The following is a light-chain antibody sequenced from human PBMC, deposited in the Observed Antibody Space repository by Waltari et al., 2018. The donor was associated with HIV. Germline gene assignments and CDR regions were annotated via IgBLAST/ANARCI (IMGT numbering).Light chain of an antibody. CDR1: QSIGNY. V-gene: IGKV1-39*01. CDR3: QHSYNTPRT. Sequence: DIQMTQSPSSLSASVGDRVPITSRASQSIGNYLNCYQQKPGEAPKLLIHTASRLHTGIPSRFSASGSGRDFTLTIRSLQPEDFETYFCQHSYNTPRTFGPGTRVHV. J-gene: IGKJ3*01. CDR2: TAS.